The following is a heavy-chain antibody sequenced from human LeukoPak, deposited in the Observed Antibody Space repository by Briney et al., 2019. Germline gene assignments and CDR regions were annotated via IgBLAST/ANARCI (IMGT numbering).Heavy chain of an antibody. CDR1: GGSISSYY. CDR3: ASHVFDDYSNYGPSDYYFDY. J-gene: IGHJ4*02. V-gene: IGHV4-4*07. Sequence: PSETLSLTCTVSGGSISSYYWSWIRQPAGKGLEWIGRFYTSGSTNYNPSLKSRVTISVDTSKNQFSLKLSSVTAADTAVYYCASHVFDDYSNYGPSDYYFDYWGQGTLVTVSS. CDR2: FYTSGST. D-gene: IGHD4-11*01.